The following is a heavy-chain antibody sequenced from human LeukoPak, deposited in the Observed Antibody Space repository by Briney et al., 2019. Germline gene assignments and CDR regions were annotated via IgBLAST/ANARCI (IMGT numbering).Heavy chain of an antibody. Sequence: ASVTVSCKASGYTFTSYGISWVRQAPGQGLEWMGWISAYNGNTNYAQKLQGRVTMTTDTSTSTAYMELRSLRSDDTAVYYCARDGPVLRYLGWSDAFDIWGQGTMVTGSS. CDR2: ISAYNGNT. CDR3: ARDGPVLRYLGWSDAFDI. J-gene: IGHJ3*02. D-gene: IGHD3-9*01. CDR1: GYTFTSYG. V-gene: IGHV1-18*01.